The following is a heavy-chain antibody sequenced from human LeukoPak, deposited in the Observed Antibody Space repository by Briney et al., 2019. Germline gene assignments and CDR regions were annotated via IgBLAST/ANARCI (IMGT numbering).Heavy chain of an antibody. J-gene: IGHJ4*02. CDR1: GFTFSGYW. Sequence: GGSLRLSCAASGFTFSGYWMSWVRQVPGKGPEWVATIKQDGGEKNYVDSVKGRFTISRGNAKNSLSLQMSSLRAEDTAVYYCARARDTWRFDYWGQGSLVTVSS. D-gene: IGHD3-3*01. CDR2: IKQDGGEK. V-gene: IGHV3-7*05. CDR3: ARARDTWRFDY.